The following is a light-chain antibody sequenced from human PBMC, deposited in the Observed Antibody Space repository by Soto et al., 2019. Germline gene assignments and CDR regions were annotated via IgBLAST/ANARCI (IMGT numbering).Light chain of an antibody. V-gene: IGKV1-5*01. CDR1: QDINRW. CDR2: NAS. Sequence: DIQMTQSPSTLSASVGDRVTITCRASQDINRWLAWYQQKPGKAPKILIYNASSLESGVPSRFSGSGSGTEFTLTISSLQPDDFATYYCKQYNSYSWTFGQGTKVDIK. J-gene: IGKJ1*01. CDR3: KQYNSYSWT.